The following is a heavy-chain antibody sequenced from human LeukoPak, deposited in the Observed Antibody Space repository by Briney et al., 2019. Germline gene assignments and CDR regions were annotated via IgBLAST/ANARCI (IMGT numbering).Heavy chain of an antibody. J-gene: IGHJ4*02. V-gene: IGHV3-23*01. CDR1: GFTFSSYA. CDR3: AKDLDYYDSSGLSDY. D-gene: IGHD3-22*01. Sequence: GGSLRLSCAASGFTFSSYAMSWVRQAPGKGLEWVSSISGSSTDLYYADPVKGRFTISRDNSKNTLYLQMNSLRAEDTAVYYCAKDLDYYDSSGLSDYWGQGTLGTVSS. CDR2: ISGSSTDL.